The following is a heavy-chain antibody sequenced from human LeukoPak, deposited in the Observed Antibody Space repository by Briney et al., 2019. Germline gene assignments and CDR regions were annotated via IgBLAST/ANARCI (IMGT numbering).Heavy chain of an antibody. V-gene: IGHV4-59*01. CDR1: GGSISSYY. CDR2: IYYSGST. CDR3: ARVIIAVARTGYFDY. Sequence: SETLSLTCTVSGGSISSYYWSWIRQPPGKGLEWIGYIYYSGSTNYNPSLKSRVTISVDTSKNQFSLKLSSVTAADTAVYYCARVIIAVARTGYFDYWGQGTLVTVSS. D-gene: IGHD6-19*01. J-gene: IGHJ4*02.